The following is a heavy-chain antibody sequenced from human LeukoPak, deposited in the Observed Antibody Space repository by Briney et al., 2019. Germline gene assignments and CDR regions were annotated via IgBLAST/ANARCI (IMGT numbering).Heavy chain of an antibody. J-gene: IGHJ6*02. CDR1: GLTFSSYG. V-gene: IGHV3-30*18. CDR2: ISYDGSNK. CDR3: AKAAAAIQKYYYCGMDV. D-gene: IGHD2-2*01. Sequence: PGGSLRPSCAASGLTFSSYGMHWVRQAPGKGLEWVAVISYDGSNKYYADSVKGRFTISRDNSKNTLYLQMNSLRAEDTAVYYCAKAAAAIQKYYYCGMDVWGQGTTVTVSS.